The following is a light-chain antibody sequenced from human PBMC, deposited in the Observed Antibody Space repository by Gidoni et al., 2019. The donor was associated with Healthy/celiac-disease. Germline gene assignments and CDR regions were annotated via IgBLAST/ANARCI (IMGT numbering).Light chain of an antibody. CDR1: SSDVGSYNL. CDR3: CSYAGSSTLV. J-gene: IGLJ2*01. CDR2: EGS. Sequence: SALTQPASVSGSPGQSITISCTATSSDVGSYNLVSWYQQHPGKAPKLMIYEGSKRPSGVANRFSGSKSGNTASLTISGLQAEDEADYYCCSYAGSSTLVFGGGTKLTVL. V-gene: IGLV2-23*01.